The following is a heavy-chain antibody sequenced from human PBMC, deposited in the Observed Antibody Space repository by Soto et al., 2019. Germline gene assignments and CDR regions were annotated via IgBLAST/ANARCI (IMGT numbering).Heavy chain of an antibody. D-gene: IGHD1-20*01. J-gene: IGHJ6*02. CDR3: ARYSNNWFQTEGMDV. CDR2: IDASGNT. Sequence: PSETLSLTCTVAGGNISSYYWSWIRRPAGKGLEWIGRIDASGNTNYNPPLKSRVTMSADTSKKQFSLKLTSVTAADTAVYYCARYSNNWFQTEGMDVWGQGTTVTVSS. V-gene: IGHV4-4*07. CDR1: GGNISSYY.